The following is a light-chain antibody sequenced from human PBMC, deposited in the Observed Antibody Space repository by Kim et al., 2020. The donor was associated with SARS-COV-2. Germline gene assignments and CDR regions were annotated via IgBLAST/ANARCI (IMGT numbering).Light chain of an antibody. CDR2: GAS. CDR1: QSVSSN. V-gene: IGKV3-15*01. CDR3: QQYNNWPPIT. J-gene: IGKJ5*01. Sequence: SPGERATLSCRASQSVSSNLAWYQQKPGQAPRLLIYGASTRATGIPAWFSGSGSGTEFTLTISSLQSEDFAVYYCQQYNNWPPITFGQGTRLEIK.